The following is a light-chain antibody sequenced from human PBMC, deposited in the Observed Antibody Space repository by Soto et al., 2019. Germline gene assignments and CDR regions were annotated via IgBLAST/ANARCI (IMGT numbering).Light chain of an antibody. Sequence: DIQMTQSPSSLSASVGDRVTITCRASQDISNYLNWYQQRPGTAPKLLLYDASNLERGVPSRFSGTRSGTHFTFAITSLQPEDVATCYCQQSDSLPITFGQGTRLEI. J-gene: IGKJ5*01. V-gene: IGKV1-33*01. CDR2: DAS. CDR1: QDISNY. CDR3: QQSDSLPIT.